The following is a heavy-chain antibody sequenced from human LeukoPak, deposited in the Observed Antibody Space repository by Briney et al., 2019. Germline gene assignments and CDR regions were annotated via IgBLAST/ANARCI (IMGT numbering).Heavy chain of an antibody. CDR2: ISSSGSTI. J-gene: IGHJ4*02. CDR3: ARGVPYSSSWYVGPYFDY. CDR1: GFTFSDYY. Sequence: PGGSLRLSCAASGFTFSDYYMSWIRQAPGKGLEWVSYISSSGSTIYYADSVKGRFTISRDNAKNSLYLQMNSLRAEDTAVYYCARGVPYSSSWYVGPYFDYWGQGTLVTVSS. V-gene: IGHV3-11*04. D-gene: IGHD6-13*01.